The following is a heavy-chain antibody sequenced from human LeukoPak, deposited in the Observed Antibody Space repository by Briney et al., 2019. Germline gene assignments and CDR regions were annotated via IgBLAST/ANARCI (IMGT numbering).Heavy chain of an antibody. CDR1: GFSFGDYA. Sequence: SLRLSCTGSGFSFGDYAMSWVRQAPGKGLEWVGRTRNKANSYSTEYAASVKGRFTISRDESKNSLYLQMNSLKTEDTAVYYCGRSRAGAIDYWGQGTLVTVSS. D-gene: IGHD1-26*01. V-gene: IGHV3-72*01. CDR3: GRSRAGAIDY. CDR2: TRNKANSYST. J-gene: IGHJ4*02.